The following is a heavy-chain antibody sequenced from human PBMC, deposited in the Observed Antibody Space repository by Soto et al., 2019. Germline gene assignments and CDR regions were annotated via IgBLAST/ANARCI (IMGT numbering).Heavy chain of an antibody. CDR3: ASSGTIFGVVIGIDY. J-gene: IGHJ4*02. CDR1: GFTFSLYD. V-gene: IGHV3-23*01. Sequence: PGGSLRLSCAASGFTFSLYDIHWVRQAPGKGLEWVSAISGSGGSTYYADSVKGRFTISRDNSKNTLYLQMNSLRAEDTAVYYCASSGTIFGVVIGIDYWGQGTLVTVSS. D-gene: IGHD3-3*01. CDR2: ISGSGGST.